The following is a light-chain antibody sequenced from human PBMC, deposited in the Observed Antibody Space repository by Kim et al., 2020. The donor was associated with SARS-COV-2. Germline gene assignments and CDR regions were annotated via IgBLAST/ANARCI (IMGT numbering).Light chain of an antibody. CDR3: QVWDGSTDHYV. CDR2: HDS. Sequence: AQGEAAKIPCAGNNIGNKNVQWYQQKAGQAPVLVISHDSDRPSEIPDRFSGSNSENTATLTISRVEAGDEADYYCQVWDGSTDHYVFGTGTKVTVL. J-gene: IGLJ1*01. V-gene: IGLV3-21*04. CDR1: NIGNKN.